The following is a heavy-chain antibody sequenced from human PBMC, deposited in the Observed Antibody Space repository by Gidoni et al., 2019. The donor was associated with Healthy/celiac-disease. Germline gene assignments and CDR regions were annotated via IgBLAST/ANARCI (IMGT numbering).Heavy chain of an antibody. CDR1: GFTFSSYS. Sequence: EVQLVESGGGLVKPGGSLRLSCAASGFTFSSYSMNWVRQAPGKGLGWVSSISSSSSYIYYADSVKGRFTISRDNAKNSLYLQMNSLRAEDTAVYYTVVGELGFFPFDYWGQGTLVTVSS. CDR3: VVGELGFFPFDY. J-gene: IGHJ4*02. D-gene: IGHD3-10*01. V-gene: IGHV3-21*01. CDR2: ISSSSSYI.